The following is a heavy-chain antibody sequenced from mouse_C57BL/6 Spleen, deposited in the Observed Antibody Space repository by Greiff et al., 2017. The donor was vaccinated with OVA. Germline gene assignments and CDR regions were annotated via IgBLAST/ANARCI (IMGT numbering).Heavy chain of an antibody. D-gene: IGHD1-1*02. J-gene: IGHJ1*03. CDR2: ISNGGGST. V-gene: IGHV5-12*01. CDR3: ARQIWSRYFDV. Sequence: EVKLVESGGGLVQPGGSLKLSCAASGFTFSDYYMYWVRQTPEKRLEWVAYISNGGGSTYYPDTVKGRFTISRDNAKNTLYLQMSRLKSEDTAMYYCARQIWSRYFDVWGTGTTVTVSS. CDR1: GFTFSDYY.